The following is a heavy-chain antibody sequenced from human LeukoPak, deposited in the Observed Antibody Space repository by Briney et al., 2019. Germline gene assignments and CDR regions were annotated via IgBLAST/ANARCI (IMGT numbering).Heavy chain of an antibody. V-gene: IGHV3-15*07. D-gene: IGHD1-26*01. J-gene: IGHJ4*02. Sequence: GGSLRLSCAASGFTFSNAWMDWVRQAPGKGLEWVGRIKSKTDGGTTDYAAPVKGRFTISRDDSKNTLYLQMNSLKTEDTAVYYCTTDRKVGATRPVPFDYWGQGTLVTVSS. CDR2: IKSKTDGGTT. CDR3: TTDRKVGATRPVPFDY. CDR1: GFTFSNAW.